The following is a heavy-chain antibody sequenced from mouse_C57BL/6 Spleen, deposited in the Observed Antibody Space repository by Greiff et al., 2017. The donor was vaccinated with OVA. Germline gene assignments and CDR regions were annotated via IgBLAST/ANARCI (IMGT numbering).Heavy chain of an antibody. Sequence: EVMLVESGGGLVKPGGSLKLSCAASGFTFSDYGMHWVRQAPEKGLEWVAYISSGSSTIYYADTVKGRFTISRDNAKNTLFLQMTSLRSEDTAMYYCARTTVEATRYFDVWGTGTTVTVAS. D-gene: IGHD1-1*01. J-gene: IGHJ1*03. CDR3: ARTTVEATRYFDV. CDR1: GFTFSDYG. CDR2: ISSGSSTI. V-gene: IGHV5-17*01.